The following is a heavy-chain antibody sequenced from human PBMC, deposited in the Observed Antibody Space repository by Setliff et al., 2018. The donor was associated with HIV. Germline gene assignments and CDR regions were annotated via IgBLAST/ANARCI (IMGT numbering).Heavy chain of an antibody. D-gene: IGHD1-1*01. CDR2: IHTSGRT. CDR3: SRAAYDAVDWLDP. Sequence: LSLTCAVSSESIVSYYWNWIRQPPGRGLEWIGYIHTSGRTKYNPSLKSRLTILVDTSKKQFSLRLTSVTAADTAVYYCSRAAYDAVDWLDPWGQGTRLGHRLL. J-gene: IGHJ5*02. V-gene: IGHV4-4*08. CDR1: SESIVSYY.